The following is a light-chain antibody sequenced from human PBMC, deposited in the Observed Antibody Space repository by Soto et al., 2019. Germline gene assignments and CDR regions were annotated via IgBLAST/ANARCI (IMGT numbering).Light chain of an antibody. V-gene: IGKV3-20*01. CDR3: QQYTAWPLT. CDR1: QSVTSNY. Sequence: EIVLTQSPGTLSLSPGEGATLSCRASQSVTSNYLAWYQQKPGKAPRLLIHGISNRATGVPDRFSGSGSGTDFTLTISRLEPEDFAVYYCQQYTAWPLTFGQGTKVDIK. CDR2: GIS. J-gene: IGKJ1*01.